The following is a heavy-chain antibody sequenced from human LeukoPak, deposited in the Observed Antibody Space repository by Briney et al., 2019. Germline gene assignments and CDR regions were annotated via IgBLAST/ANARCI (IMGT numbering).Heavy chain of an antibody. D-gene: IGHD3-10*01. CDR2: ISASGDST. Sequence: GGALRLSCAASGFTFSSYAMSWVRQAPGKGLEWVSTISASGDSTFYSASVKGRFTNPRDNSKNPLDPQMNSLRAEDSAIYHCAKEVFDQGKAFEYWGQGTLVTVSS. V-gene: IGHV3-23*01. J-gene: IGHJ4*02. CDR3: AKEVFDQGKAFEY. CDR1: GFTFSSYA.